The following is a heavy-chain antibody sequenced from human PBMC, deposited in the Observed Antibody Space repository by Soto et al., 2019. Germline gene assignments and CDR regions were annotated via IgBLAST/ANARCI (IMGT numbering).Heavy chain of an antibody. D-gene: IGHD3-10*01. CDR3: ARGLKGSTRKQFGEFPTGIYYFDY. Sequence: PSETLSLTCAVYGGSFSGYYLSWIRQPPGKGLEWIGEINHSGSTNYNPSLKSRVTISVDTSKNQFSLKLSSVTAADTAVYYCARGLKGSTRKQFGEFPTGIYYFDYWGQGTLVTVSS. V-gene: IGHV4-34*01. CDR1: GGSFSGYY. CDR2: INHSGST. J-gene: IGHJ4*02.